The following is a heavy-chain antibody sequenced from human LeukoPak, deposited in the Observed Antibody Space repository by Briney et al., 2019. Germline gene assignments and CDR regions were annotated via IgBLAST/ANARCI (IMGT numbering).Heavy chain of an antibody. CDR1: GGSISSSNYY. V-gene: IGHV4-39*01. D-gene: IGHD5/OR15-5a*01. CDR3: AREGFSDFVMVV. CDR2: IYYSGST. J-gene: IGHJ6*03. Sequence: PSETLSLTCTVSGGSISSSNYYWGWIRLSPGKGLEWIGSIYYSGSTYYNPSLKSRVTISVDTSMNQFSLKLNSVTAADTAVYYCAREGFSDFVMVVWGKGTTVTVSS.